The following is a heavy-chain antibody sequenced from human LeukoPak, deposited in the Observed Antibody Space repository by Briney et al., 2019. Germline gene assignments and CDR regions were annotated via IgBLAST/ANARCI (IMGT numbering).Heavy chain of an antibody. CDR3: ARGGDGGWYHYYFDY. V-gene: IGHV3-20*04. J-gene: IGHJ4*02. D-gene: IGHD6-19*01. Sequence: GGSLRLSCAASGFTFDDYGMSWVRQAPGKGLEWVSGINWNGGSTGYADSVKGRFTISRDNSKNTLYLQMNSLRAEDTAVYYCARGGDGGWYHYYFDYWGQGTLVTVSS. CDR2: INWNGGST. CDR1: GFTFDDYG.